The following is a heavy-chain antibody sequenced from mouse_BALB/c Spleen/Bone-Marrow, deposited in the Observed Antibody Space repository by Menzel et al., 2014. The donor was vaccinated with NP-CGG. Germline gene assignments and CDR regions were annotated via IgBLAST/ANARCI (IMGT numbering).Heavy chain of an antibody. Sequence: VQLKDSGPELVKPGASVKISCKASGYSFTGYFMNWVMQSHGKSLEWIGRINPYNGDTFYNQKFKGKATLTVDKSSSTAHMELRSLTSEDSAVYYCARDYYDYYFDYWGQGTTLTVSS. CDR1: GYSFTGYF. D-gene: IGHD2-4*01. J-gene: IGHJ2*01. CDR3: ARDYYDYYFDY. CDR2: INPYNGDT. V-gene: IGHV1-20*01.